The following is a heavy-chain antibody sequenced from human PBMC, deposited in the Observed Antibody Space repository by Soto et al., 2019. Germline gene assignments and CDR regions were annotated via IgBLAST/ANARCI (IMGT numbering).Heavy chain of an antibody. Sequence: ALFLTSASSGDSDSSNSAAWNWIRQSPSRGLEWLGRTYYRSKWYNDYAVSVKSRITINPDTSKNQFSLQLNSVTPEDTAVYYCARGEGFAVVVPAAMPHDAFDIWGQGTMVTVSS. D-gene: IGHD2-2*01. V-gene: IGHV6-1*01. CDR1: GDSDSSNSAA. CDR2: TYYRSKWYN. J-gene: IGHJ3*02. CDR3: ARGEGFAVVVPAAMPHDAFDI.